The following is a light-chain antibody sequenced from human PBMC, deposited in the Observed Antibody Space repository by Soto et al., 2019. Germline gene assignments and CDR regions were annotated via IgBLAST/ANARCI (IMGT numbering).Light chain of an antibody. CDR2: GAS. V-gene: IGKV3-15*01. J-gene: IGKJ2*01. CDR3: QQYSNWPPYT. CDR1: QSVSSN. Sequence: EIVMTQSPATLSVSPGERATLSCRASQSVSSNLAWYQQKPGQAPRILIYGASTRATGIPARFSGSRSGTEFTLTISSLQSEDFAVYYCQQYSNWPPYTFGQGTKLEIK.